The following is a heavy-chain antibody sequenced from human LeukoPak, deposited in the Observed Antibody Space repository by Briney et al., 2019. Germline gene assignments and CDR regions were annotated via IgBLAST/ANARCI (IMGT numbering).Heavy chain of an antibody. CDR3: ARSGQQLAQAY. CDR2: INPNSGDT. Sequence: GASVKVSCKASGYTFSRYYMHWVRQAPRQGLEWMGWINPNSGDTNYAQKFQGRVTMTRDTSISTAYMDLSRLTSDDTAVYYCARSGQQLAQAYWGQGTLVTVSS. J-gene: IGHJ4*02. CDR1: GYTFSRYY. V-gene: IGHV1-2*02. D-gene: IGHD6-13*01.